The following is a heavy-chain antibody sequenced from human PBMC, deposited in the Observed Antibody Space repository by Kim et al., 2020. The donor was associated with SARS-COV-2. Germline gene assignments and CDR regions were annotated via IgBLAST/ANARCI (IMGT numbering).Heavy chain of an antibody. CDR1: GFTFSSYS. D-gene: IGHD3-10*01. CDR2: ISSSSSYI. Sequence: GGSLRLSCAASGFTFSSYSMNWVRQAPGKGLEWVSSISSSSSYIYYADSVKGRFTISRDNAKNSLYLQMNSLRAEDTAVYYCARAPRGYYYYGMDVWGQGTTVTVSS. CDR3: ARAPRGYYYYGMDV. V-gene: IGHV3-21*01. J-gene: IGHJ6*02.